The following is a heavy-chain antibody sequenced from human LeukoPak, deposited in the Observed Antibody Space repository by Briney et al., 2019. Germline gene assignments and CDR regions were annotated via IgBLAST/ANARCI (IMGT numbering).Heavy chain of an antibody. Sequence: PGGSLRLSCTASEFTVSRNYMLWVRQAPGKGLEWVALIFSNGDTHYADSVKCRFTMSRDSSKNTEYLQMNRLNVEDTAMYYCTRDQMNYWGQGTLVTVSS. D-gene: IGHD5-24*01. CDR2: IFSNGDT. CDR1: EFTVSRNY. V-gene: IGHV3-53*01. J-gene: IGHJ4*02. CDR3: TRDQMNY.